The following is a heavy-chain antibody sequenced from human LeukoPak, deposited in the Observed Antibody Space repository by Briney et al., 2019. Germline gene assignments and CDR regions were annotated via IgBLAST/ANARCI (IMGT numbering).Heavy chain of an antibody. CDR3: TRSLGVVIHGGMDV. D-gene: IGHD3-3*01. J-gene: IGHJ6*02. CDR1: GGSISSANYY. Sequence: SEALSLTCTVSGGSISSANYYWGWIRQPPGKGLEWIGSIFYSGSTYYNPSLKSRLTTSVDTSKNQFSLKLSSVTAADTAVYYCTRSLGVVIHGGMDVWGQGTTVTVSS. V-gene: IGHV4-39*07. CDR2: IFYSGST.